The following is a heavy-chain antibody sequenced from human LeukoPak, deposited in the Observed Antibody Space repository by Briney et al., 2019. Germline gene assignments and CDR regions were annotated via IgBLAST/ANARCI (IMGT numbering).Heavy chain of an antibody. CDR1: GFTFSSYA. D-gene: IGHD3-3*01. J-gene: IGHJ4*02. CDR2: ISYDGSNK. CDR3: ARDRLEDDFLSYYFDY. Sequence: GGSLRLSCAASGFTFSSYAMHWVRQAPGKGLEWVAVISYDGSNKYYADSVKGRFTISRDNSKNTLYLQMNSLRAEDTAVYYCARDRLEDDFLSYYFDYWGQGTLVTVSS. V-gene: IGHV3-30-3*01.